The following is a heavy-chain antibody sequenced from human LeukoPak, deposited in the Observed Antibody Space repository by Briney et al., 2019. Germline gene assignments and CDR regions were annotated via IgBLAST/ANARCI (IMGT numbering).Heavy chain of an antibody. D-gene: IGHD1-26*01. CDR2: INPNSGGT. V-gene: IGHV1-2*02. J-gene: IGHJ4*02. Sequence: GASVKVFCKASGYTFTGYYMHWVRQAPGQGLEWMGWINPNSGGTNYAQKFQGRVTMTRDTSISTAYMELSRLRSDDTAVYYCARGEWELLRSGFDYWGQGTLVTVSS. CDR1: GYTFTGYY. CDR3: ARGEWELLRSGFDY.